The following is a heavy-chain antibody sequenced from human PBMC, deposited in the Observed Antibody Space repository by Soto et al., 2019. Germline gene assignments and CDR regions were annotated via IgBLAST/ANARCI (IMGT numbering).Heavy chain of an antibody. CDR1: GGTFSSYA. CDR2: IIPIFGTA. D-gene: IGHD4-17*01. V-gene: IGHV1-69*01. J-gene: IGHJ6*02. CDR3: ARDMNYGDYECSREGLYGMDV. Sequence: QVQLVQSGAEVKKPGSSVKVSCKASGGTFSSYAISWVRQAPGQGLEWMGGIIPIFGTANYAQKFQGRVTITADESTGTAYMELSSLRSEDTAVYYCARDMNYGDYECSREGLYGMDVWGQGTTVTVSS.